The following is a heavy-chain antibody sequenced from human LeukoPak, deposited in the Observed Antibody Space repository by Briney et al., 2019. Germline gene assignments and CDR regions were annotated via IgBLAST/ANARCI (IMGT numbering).Heavy chain of an antibody. CDR3: ATREFIVAGPGEDAFDI. Sequence: ASVKVSCKVSGYTLTELSMHWVRQAPGKGLEWMGGFDPEDGETIYAQKFQGRVTMTEDTSTDTAYMELSSLRSEDTAVYYCATREFIVAGPGEDAFDIWGQGTMVTVSS. J-gene: IGHJ3*02. CDR1: GYTLTELS. CDR2: FDPEDGET. D-gene: IGHD6-19*01. V-gene: IGHV1-24*01.